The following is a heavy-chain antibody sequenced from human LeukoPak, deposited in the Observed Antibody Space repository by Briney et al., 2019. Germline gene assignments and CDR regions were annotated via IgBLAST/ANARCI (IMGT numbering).Heavy chain of an antibody. Sequence: GGSLRLSCAASGFIFSSYSMNWVRQAPGKGLEWVSSISSSSSYIYYADSVKGRFTISRDNAKNSLYLQMNSLRAEDTAVYYCAKETISSSWSYYYYYGMDVWGQGTPVTVSS. V-gene: IGHV3-21*01. J-gene: IGHJ6*02. CDR2: ISSSSSYI. D-gene: IGHD6-13*01. CDR1: GFIFSSYS. CDR3: AKETISSSWSYYYYYGMDV.